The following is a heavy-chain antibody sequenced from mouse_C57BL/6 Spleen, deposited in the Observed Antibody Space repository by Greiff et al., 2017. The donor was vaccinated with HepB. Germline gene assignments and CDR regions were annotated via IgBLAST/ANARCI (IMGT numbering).Heavy chain of an antibody. CDR3: ARRDPYYAMDY. V-gene: IGHV1-69*01. D-gene: IGHD3-3*01. Sequence: VQLQQPGAELVMPGASVKLSCKASGYTFTSYWMHWVKQRPGQGLEWIGEIDPSDSYTNYNQKFKGKSTLTVDKSSSTAYMQLSSLTSEDSAVYYCARRDPYYAMDYWGQGTSVTVSS. CDR1: GYTFTSYW. J-gene: IGHJ4*01. CDR2: IDPSDSYT.